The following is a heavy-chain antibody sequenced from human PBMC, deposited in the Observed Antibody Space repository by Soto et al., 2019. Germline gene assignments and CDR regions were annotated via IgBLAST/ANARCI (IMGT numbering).Heavy chain of an antibody. CDR3: ASPRGYCSSTSCAYFDY. CDR2: IIPIFGTA. Sequence: QVQLVQSGAEVKKPGSSVKVSCKASGGTFSSYAISWVRQAPGQGLEWMGGIIPIFGTANYAQKFQGRVTITADESTRTAYMELSSLRSEDTAVYYCASPRGYCSSTSCAYFDYWGQGTLVTVSS. V-gene: IGHV1-69*01. D-gene: IGHD2-2*01. CDR1: GGTFSSYA. J-gene: IGHJ4*02.